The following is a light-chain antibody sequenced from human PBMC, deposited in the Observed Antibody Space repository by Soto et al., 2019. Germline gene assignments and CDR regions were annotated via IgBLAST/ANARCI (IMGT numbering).Light chain of an antibody. J-gene: IGLJ2*01. V-gene: IGLV2-11*01. Sequence: QLVLTQPRSVSGSPGQSVTISCTGTSSDVGGYNYVSWYQQHPGKAPKLMIYDVTKRPSGVPDRFSGSKSGNMASLTISGLQAEDEADYYCCSYAGSYTLVFGGGTKLTVL. CDR2: DVT. CDR3: CSYAGSYTLV. CDR1: SSDVGGYNY.